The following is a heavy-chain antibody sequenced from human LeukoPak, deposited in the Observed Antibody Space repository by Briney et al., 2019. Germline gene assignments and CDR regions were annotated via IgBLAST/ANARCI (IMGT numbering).Heavy chain of an antibody. CDR1: GYTLTELS. D-gene: IGHD3-22*01. V-gene: IGHV1-24*01. J-gene: IGHJ4*02. Sequence: VASATVSCKVSGYTLTELSMHWVRQAPGKGLEWMGGFDPEDGETIYAQKFQGRVTMTEDTSTDTAYMELSSLRSEDTAVYYCATAHSYDSSGYLFDYWGQGTLVTVSS. CDR3: ATAHSYDSSGYLFDY. CDR2: FDPEDGET.